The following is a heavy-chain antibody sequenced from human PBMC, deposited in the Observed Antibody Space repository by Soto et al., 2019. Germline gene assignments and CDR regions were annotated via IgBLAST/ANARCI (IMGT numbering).Heavy chain of an antibody. CDR1: GFTFSSYA. CDR2: ISGSGGST. V-gene: IGHV3-23*01. Sequence: GGSLGLSCSASGFTFSSYAMSWVRQAPGKGLEWVSAISGSGGSTYYADSVKGRFTISRDNSKNTLYLQMNSLRAEDTAVYYCAKDYYDLWSGYDYNYYSYGIEFWGQGLTVTGSS. CDR3: AKDYYDLWSGYDYNYYSYGIEF. J-gene: IGHJ6*02. D-gene: IGHD3-3*01.